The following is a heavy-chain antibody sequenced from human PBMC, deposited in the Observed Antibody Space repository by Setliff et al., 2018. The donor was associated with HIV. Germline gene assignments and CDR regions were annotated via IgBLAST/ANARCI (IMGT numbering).Heavy chain of an antibody. CDR2: IYSSGST. V-gene: IGHV4-4*08. CDR1: NGSINGYY. D-gene: IGHD1-26*01. J-gene: IGHJ3*01. Sequence: PSETLSLTCSVSNGSINGYYWTWIRQPPGKGLEWIGSIYSSGSTYYNPSLKSRVTISVDTSKNQFSLKLSSVTAADTAVYFCARDHALGAFDLWGQGTMVTVSS. CDR3: ARDHALGAFDL.